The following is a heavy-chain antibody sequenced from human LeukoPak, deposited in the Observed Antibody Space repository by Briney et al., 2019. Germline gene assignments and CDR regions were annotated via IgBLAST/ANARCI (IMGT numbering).Heavy chain of an antibody. CDR3: ARGGSGYGYYYYYYMDV. CDR2: IYHSGST. CDR1: GGSISSSNW. J-gene: IGHJ6*03. Sequence: SETLSLTCAVSGGSISSSNWWSWVRQPPGKGLEWIGEIYHSGSTNYNPSLKSRVIISVDTSKNQFSLKLSSVTAADTAVYYCARGGSGYGYYYYYYMDVWGKGTTVTVSS. V-gene: IGHV4-4*02. D-gene: IGHD5-18*01.